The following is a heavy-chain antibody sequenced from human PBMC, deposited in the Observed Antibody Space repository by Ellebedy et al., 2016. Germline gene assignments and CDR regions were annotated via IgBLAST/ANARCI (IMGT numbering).Heavy chain of an antibody. CDR3: ARGNAVPGPEPLDY. V-gene: IGHV3-66*01. CDR2: LYSGGST. D-gene: IGHD6-19*01. CDR1: GFIVSSNY. Sequence: GESLKISCAASGFIVSSNYMSWVRQAPGKGLGWVSVLYSGGSTFYADSVKGRFTISRDNSKNTLYLQMNSLRAEDTAVYYCARGNAVPGPEPLDYWGQGTLVTVSS. J-gene: IGHJ4*02.